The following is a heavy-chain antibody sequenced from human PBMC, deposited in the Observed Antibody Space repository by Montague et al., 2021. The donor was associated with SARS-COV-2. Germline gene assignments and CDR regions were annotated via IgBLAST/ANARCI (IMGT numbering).Heavy chain of an antibody. J-gene: IGHJ6*02. CDR1: GGSISSSHW. Sequence: SEILSLTCAVSGGSISSSHWWSWVRQPPGKGLEWIGEINHSGSTNYNPSLKSRVTISVDTSKNQFSLKLSSVTAADTAVYYCARVRAVPAAMRIFSLGRSYYGMDVWGQGTTVTVSS. CDR3: ARVRAVPAAMRIFSLGRSYYGMDV. D-gene: IGHD2-2*01. V-gene: IGHV4-4*02. CDR2: INHSGST.